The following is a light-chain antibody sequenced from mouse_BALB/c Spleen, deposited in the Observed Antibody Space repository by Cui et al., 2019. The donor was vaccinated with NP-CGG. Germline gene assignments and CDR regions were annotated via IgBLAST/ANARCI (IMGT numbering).Light chain of an antibody. V-gene: IGLV1*01. Sequence: QAVVTQESALTTSPGETVKLTCRSSTVAVTTSNYANWVQEKPDHLFTGLIGGTNNRVPGVPARFSGSLIGDKAALTITGAQTEDEAIYFCALWYSNHWVFGGGTKLTVL. J-gene: IGLJ1*01. CDR1: TVAVTTSNY. CDR2: GTN. CDR3: ALWYSNHWV.